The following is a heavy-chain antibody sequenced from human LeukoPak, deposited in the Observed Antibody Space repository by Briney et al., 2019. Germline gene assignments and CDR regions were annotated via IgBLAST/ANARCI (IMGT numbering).Heavy chain of an antibody. Sequence: ASVKVSCKASGYTFTSYDINWVRQATGQGLEWMGWMNPNSGNTGYAQKFQGRVTMTRNTSISTAYMELSSLRSEDTAVYYCARGGGSWNYVFRSHNYYYYMDVWGKGTTVTVSS. CDR1: GYTFTSYD. V-gene: IGHV1-8*01. D-gene: IGHD1-7*01. CDR2: MNPNSGNT. CDR3: ARGGGSWNYVFRSHNYYYYMDV. J-gene: IGHJ6*03.